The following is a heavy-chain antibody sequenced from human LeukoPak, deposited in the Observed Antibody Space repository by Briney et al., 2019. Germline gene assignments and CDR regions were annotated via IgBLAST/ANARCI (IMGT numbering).Heavy chain of an antibody. J-gene: IGHJ3*02. CDR3: ARVKRAVTGTGEAFDI. D-gene: IGHD6-19*01. CDR1: GYTFTSYA. Sequence: GASVKVSCKASGYTFTSYAMNWVRQAPGQGLEWMGWINTNTGYPTYAQGFTGRFVFSLDTPVSTAYLQISSLKAEDTAVYYCARVKRAVTGTGEAFDIWGQGTMVTVSS. CDR2: INTNTGYP. V-gene: IGHV7-4-1*02.